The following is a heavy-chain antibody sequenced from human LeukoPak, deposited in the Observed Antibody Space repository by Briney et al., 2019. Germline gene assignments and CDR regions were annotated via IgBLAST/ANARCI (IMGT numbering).Heavy chain of an antibody. CDR2: INHSGST. CDR1: GGSFSGYY. D-gene: IGHD5-18*01. V-gene: IGHV4-34*01. CDR3: ARALRGYSYGYYGY. J-gene: IGHJ4*02. Sequence: SETLSLTCAVYGGSFSGYYWSWIRQPPGKGLEWIGEINHSGSTNYNPSLKSRVTISVDTSKNQISLKLSSVTAADTAVYYCARALRGYSYGYYGYWGQGTLVTVSS.